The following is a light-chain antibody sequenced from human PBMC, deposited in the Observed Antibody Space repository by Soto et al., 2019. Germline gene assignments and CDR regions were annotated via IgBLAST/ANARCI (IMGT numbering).Light chain of an antibody. CDR1: QSVSSN. Sequence: EIVMTQSPATLSVSPGERATLSCRASQSVSSNLAWYQQKPGQAPRLLIYGASTRATGIPARFSGIGSATDFTLTISSLQSEDFALYYCQQYNNWPPTFGQGTRLEIK. CDR2: GAS. J-gene: IGKJ5*01. CDR3: QQYNNWPPT. V-gene: IGKV3-15*01.